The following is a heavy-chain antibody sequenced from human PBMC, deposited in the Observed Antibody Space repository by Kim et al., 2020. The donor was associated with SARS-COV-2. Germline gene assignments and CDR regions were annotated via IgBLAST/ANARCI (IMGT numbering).Heavy chain of an antibody. D-gene: IGHD3-16*01. J-gene: IGHJ4*02. CDR3: AKARYAYAVSDY. CDR1: GFTFSSYA. CDR2: IWYDGSNK. Sequence: GGSLRLSCAASGFTFSSYAMHWVRQAPGKGLEWVAVIWYDGSNKYYADSVKGRFTISRDNSKNTLYLQMNSLRAEDTAVYYCAKARYAYAVSDYWGQGTLVTVSS. V-gene: IGHV3-33*06.